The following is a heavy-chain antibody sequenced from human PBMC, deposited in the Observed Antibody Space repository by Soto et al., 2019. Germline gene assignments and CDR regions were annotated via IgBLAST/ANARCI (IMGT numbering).Heavy chain of an antibody. Sequence: SETLSRTCTVSGGSISSGDYYWSWIRQPPGKGLEWIGYIYYSGSTYYNPSLKSRVTISVDTSKNQFSLKLSSVTAADTAVYYCARAYCGSDCLLLGHYYYYGMDVWGQGTTVTVSS. J-gene: IGHJ6*02. V-gene: IGHV4-30-4*01. CDR3: ARAYCGSDCLLLGHYYYYGMDV. CDR1: GGSISSGDYY. CDR2: IYYSGST. D-gene: IGHD2-21*02.